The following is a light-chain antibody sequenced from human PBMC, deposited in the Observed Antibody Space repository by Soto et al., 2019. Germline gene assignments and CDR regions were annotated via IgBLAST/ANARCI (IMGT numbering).Light chain of an antibody. J-gene: IGKJ1*01. CDR1: QSVSSN. CDR2: GAS. Sequence: EIVMTQSPATLSVSPGERATLSCRASQSVSSNLTWYQQKPGQAPGLLIYGASTRATGIPARFSGSGSGTDFTLTISRLEPEDFVVFYCYQYGSTPPTFGQGTKVDIK. CDR3: YQYGSTPPT. V-gene: IGKV3D-15*01.